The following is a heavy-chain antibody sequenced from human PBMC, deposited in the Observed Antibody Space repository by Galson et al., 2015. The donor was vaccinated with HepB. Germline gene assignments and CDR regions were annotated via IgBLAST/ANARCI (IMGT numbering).Heavy chain of an antibody. J-gene: IGHJ3*02. CDR1: GFTFSSYA. CDR2: ISGSGGSR. CDR3: EKLFNSGYYYATGAFDI. D-gene: IGHD3-22*01. Sequence: SLRLSCAASGFTFSSYAMSWVRQAPGKGLEWVSAISGSGGSRYYADALKGRFTISRDDSKNTLYLQMNILRAEDTAVHYFEKLFNSGYYYATGAFDISVHGTMSPVAS. V-gene: IGHV3-23*01.